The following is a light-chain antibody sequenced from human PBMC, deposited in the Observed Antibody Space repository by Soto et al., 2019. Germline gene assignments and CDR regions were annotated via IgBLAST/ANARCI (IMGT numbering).Light chain of an antibody. CDR1: SSNIGSNT. V-gene: IGLV1-44*01. Sequence: QAVVTQPPSASGTPGQRVTISCSGSSSNIGSNTVNWYQQLPGTAPKLLIYSNNQRPSGLPDRFSGSKSGTSASLAISGLQSEDEADYYCAAWDDSLNGPHVVFGGGTKLTVL. CDR2: SNN. CDR3: AAWDDSLNGPHVV. J-gene: IGLJ2*01.